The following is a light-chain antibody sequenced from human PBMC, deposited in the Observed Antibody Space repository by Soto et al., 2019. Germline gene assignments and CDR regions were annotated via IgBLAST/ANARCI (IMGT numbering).Light chain of an antibody. CDR1: QSISSW. Sequence: DIQMTQSPSTLSASVGDRVTITCRASQSISSWLAWYQQKPGKAPKLLIYKASSLESGVPSRFSGSGSGTEITLTISSLQPDDFATYYCQQYNSYCTFGKGTKVEIK. V-gene: IGKV1-5*03. CDR2: KAS. J-gene: IGKJ1*01. CDR3: QQYNSYCT.